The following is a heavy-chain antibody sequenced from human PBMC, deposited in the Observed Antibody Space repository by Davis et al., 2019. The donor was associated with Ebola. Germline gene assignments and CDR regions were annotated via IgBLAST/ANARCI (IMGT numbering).Heavy chain of an antibody. CDR3: ARDRGTAGHSYGMDV. D-gene: IGHD6-13*01. J-gene: IGHJ6*02. CDR2: IKQDGSEK. Sequence: GESLKISCAASGFTFSSYSMTWVRQAPGKGLEWVANIKQDGSEKYYVDSVKGRFTISRDNAKNSLYLQMNSLRAEDTAVYYCARDRGTAGHSYGMDVWGQGTTVTVSS. CDR1: GFTFSSYS. V-gene: IGHV3-7*01.